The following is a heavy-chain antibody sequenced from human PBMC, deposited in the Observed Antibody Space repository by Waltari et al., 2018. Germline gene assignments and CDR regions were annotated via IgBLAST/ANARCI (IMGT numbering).Heavy chain of an antibody. CDR2: INPSGGRT. D-gene: IGHD2-8*01. CDR1: GYTFTSYY. V-gene: IGHV1-46*01. Sequence: QVQLVQSGAEVKKPGASVKVSCKASGYTFTSYYMHWVRQAPGQGLEWMGIINPSGGRTSYAQKFQGRVTMTRDTSTSTVYMELSSLRSEDTAVYYCARDLEMAAHFDYWGQGTLVTVSS. J-gene: IGHJ4*02. CDR3: ARDLEMAAHFDY.